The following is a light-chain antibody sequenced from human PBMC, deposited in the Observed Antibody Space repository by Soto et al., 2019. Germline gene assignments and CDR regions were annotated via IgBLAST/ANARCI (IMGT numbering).Light chain of an antibody. CDR3: NSYGGNTNVV. Sequence: QSALTQPPSASGSPGQSVTISCTGTSSDVGGYDFVSWYQQHPGKAPKISIYEVSKRASGVPDRFSGSKSGNTASLTVSGLQPDYEADYYCNSYGGNTNVVFGGGTQLTVL. CDR2: EVS. V-gene: IGLV2-8*01. J-gene: IGLJ2*01. CDR1: SSDVGGYDF.